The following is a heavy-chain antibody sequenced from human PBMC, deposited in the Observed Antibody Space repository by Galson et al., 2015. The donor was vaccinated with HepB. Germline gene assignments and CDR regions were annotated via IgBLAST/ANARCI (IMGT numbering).Heavy chain of an antibody. CDR1: GYTFSTYY. V-gene: IGHV1-46*01. Sequence: SVKVSCKASGYTFSTYYMHWVRQAPGQGLEWMGMINPSGGSTNYAQKFQGRVTMTRETPTSTVYMQLSSLRSEDTAVYYCARDSLGSYQFDYWGQGTLVTVSS. CDR2: INPSGGST. D-gene: IGHD3-16*02. CDR3: ARDSLGSYQFDY. J-gene: IGHJ4*02.